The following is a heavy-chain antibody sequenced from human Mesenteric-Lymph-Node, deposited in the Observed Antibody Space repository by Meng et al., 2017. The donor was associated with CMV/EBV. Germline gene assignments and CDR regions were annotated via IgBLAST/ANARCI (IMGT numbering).Heavy chain of an antibody. CDR2: IYSAGRTT. CDR3: AREGEYQLPRTDYYYYGMDV. CDR1: GFTFNDYV. Sequence: GESLKISCVASGFTFNDYVMSWVRQAPGKGLEWVSVIYSAGRTTYYADSVKGRFTISRDNSKNSLFLHMNSLKVEDTAIYYCAREGEYQLPRTDYYYYGMDVWGQGTTVTVSS. V-gene: IGHV3-23*03. D-gene: IGHD2-2*01. J-gene: IGHJ6*02.